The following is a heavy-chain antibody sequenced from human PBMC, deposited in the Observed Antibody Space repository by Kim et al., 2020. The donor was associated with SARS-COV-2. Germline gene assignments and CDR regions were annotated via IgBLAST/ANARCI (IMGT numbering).Heavy chain of an antibody. Sequence: GGSLRLSCVGSGFIFTNAWMSWVRQIPGKGLEWVGRIQNKVDGGTTDYAAPVKGRFTISRDDSKNTLYLEMNNLKTEDTAVYYCVTDNHFGSGWGFDHWGQGTLLTVSS. V-gene: IGHV3-15*01. D-gene: IGHD3-10*01. CDR2: IQNKVDGGTT. CDR1: GFIFTNAW. CDR3: VTDNHFGSGWGFDH. J-gene: IGHJ4*02.